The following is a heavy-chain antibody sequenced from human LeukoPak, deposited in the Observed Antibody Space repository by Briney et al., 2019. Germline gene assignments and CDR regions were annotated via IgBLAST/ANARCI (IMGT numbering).Heavy chain of an antibody. CDR2: ISGSGGST. Sequence: AGGSLRLSCAASGFTFSSYAMSWVRQAPGKGLEWVSAISGSGGSTYYADSVKGRFTISRDNSKNTLYLQMNSLRAEDTAVYYCAKGGPSFSVVIVVVTDGSDYWGQGALVTVSA. D-gene: IGHD2-21*02. CDR1: GFTFSSYA. J-gene: IGHJ4*02. V-gene: IGHV3-23*01. CDR3: AKGGPSFSVVIVVVTDGSDY.